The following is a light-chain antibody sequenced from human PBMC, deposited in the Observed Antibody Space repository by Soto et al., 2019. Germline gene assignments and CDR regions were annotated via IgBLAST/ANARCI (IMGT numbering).Light chain of an antibody. CDR1: SSDVGGYNY. CDR2: EVN. J-gene: IGLJ1*01. V-gene: IGLV2-8*01. CDR3: SSYAGSSNV. Sequence: QSVLTQPPSESGSPGQSVAIVCTGTSSDVGGYNYVSWYQRHAGKAPKLMIYEVNKRPSGVPDRFSGSKSGNTASLTVSGLQAEDEDDYYCSSYAGSSNVFGTGTKVTVL.